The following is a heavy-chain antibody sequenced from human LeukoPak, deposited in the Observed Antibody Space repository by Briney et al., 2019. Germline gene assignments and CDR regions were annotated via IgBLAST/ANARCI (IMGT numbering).Heavy chain of an antibody. CDR3: ARGSIVGATAFNY. J-gene: IGHJ4*02. V-gene: IGHV4-38-2*02. CDR1: GYSISSGYY. Sequence: SETLSLTCTVSGYSISSGYYWGWIRQSPGKGLEWIGSIYHSGSTYYSPSLRSRVTISVDRSKNQFSLKLSSVTAADTAVYYCARGSIVGATAFNYWGQGTLVTVSS. CDR2: IYHSGST. D-gene: IGHD1-26*01.